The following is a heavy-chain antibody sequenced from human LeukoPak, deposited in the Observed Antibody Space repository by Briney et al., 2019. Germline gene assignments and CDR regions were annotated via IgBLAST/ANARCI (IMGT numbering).Heavy chain of an antibody. V-gene: IGHV3-23*01. D-gene: IGHD3-22*01. J-gene: IGHJ3*02. Sequence: GGSLRLSCAASGFTFSSYAMSWVRQAPGKGLEWVSAISGSGGSTYYADSVKGRFTISRENSKNTLYLQMNSLRAEDTAVYYCAKEGYYYDSSGYDAFDIWGQGTMVTVSS. CDR3: AKEGYYYDSSGYDAFDI. CDR1: GFTFSSYA. CDR2: ISGSGGST.